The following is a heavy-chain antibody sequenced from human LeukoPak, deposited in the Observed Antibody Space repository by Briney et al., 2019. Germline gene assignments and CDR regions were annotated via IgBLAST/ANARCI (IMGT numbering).Heavy chain of an antibody. V-gene: IGHV3-15*01. J-gene: IGHJ3*02. D-gene: IGHD4-23*01. CDR1: GFTFSNAW. Sequence: PGGSLRLSCAAPGFTFSNAWMSWVRQAPGKGLEWVGRIKSKTDGGTTDYAAPVKGRFTISRDDSKNTLYLQMNSLKTEDTAVYYCTTGNTTVVGAFDIWGQGTMVTVSS. CDR2: IKSKTDGGTT. CDR3: TTGNTTVVGAFDI.